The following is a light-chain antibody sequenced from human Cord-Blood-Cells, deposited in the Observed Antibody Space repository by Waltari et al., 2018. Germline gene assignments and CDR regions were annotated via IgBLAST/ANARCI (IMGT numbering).Light chain of an antibody. CDR2: WAS. CDR1: QSCFYSSKNKNY. CDR3: QQYYSTPYT. Sequence: DIVMTQSPDSLAVSLGERATINCKSSQSCFYSSKNKNYLAWYQQKPGQPPKLLIYWASTREYGVPDRFSGSGSGTDFTLTISSLQAEDVAVYYCQQYYSTPYTFGQGTKLEIK. J-gene: IGKJ2*01. V-gene: IGKV4-1*01.